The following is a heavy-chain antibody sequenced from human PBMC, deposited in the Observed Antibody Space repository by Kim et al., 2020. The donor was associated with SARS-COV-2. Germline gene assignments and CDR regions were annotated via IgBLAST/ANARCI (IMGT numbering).Heavy chain of an antibody. CDR3: TRDPMIVVVHDY. V-gene: IGHV3-49*02. J-gene: IGHJ4*02. Sequence: EYAASVKGRFTISRDDSKSIAYLQMNSLKTEDTAVYYCTRDPMIVVVHDYWGQGTLVTVSS. D-gene: IGHD3-22*01.